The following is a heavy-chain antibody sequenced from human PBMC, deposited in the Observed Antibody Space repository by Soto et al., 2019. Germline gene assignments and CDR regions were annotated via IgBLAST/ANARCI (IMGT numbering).Heavy chain of an antibody. CDR2: IFPGDSDT. V-gene: IGHV5-51*01. CDR3: AREGYCRGGSCFSDAFDI. Sequence: LGESLKISCKGSGYSFANYWIGWVRQMPGKGLEWMGIIFPGDSDTRYSPSFQGQVTISADKSISTAYLQWSSLTASDTAIYYCAREGYCRGGSCFSDAFDIWGQGTMVTVSS. CDR1: GYSFANYW. D-gene: IGHD2-15*01. J-gene: IGHJ3*02.